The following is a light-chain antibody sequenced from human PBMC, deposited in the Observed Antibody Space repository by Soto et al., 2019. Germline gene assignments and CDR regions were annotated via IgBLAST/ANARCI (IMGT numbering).Light chain of an antibody. CDR2: DAS. V-gene: IGKV3-11*01. Sequence: EIVLTHSPVTLSVSPGERATLSCRASQSVSSYLAWYQQKPGQAPRLLIYDASNRATGIPARFSGSGSGTDFTLSISSLEPEDFAVYYCQQRSNWPITFGQGTRLEIK. CDR1: QSVSSY. CDR3: QQRSNWPIT. J-gene: IGKJ5*01.